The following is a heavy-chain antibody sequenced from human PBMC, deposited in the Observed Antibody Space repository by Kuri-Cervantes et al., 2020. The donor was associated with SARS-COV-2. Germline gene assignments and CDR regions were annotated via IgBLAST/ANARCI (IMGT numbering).Heavy chain of an antibody. CDR2: IFYSGRT. CDR1: GGSVNSGSYY. J-gene: IGHJ4*02. D-gene: IGHD3-3*01. CDR3: ARTKSGTLFGVVATFDS. Sequence: SETLSLTCTVSGGSVNSGSYYWSWIRQPPGKGLEWIGDIFYSGRTNYNPSLKSRITMSVDTSKDQFSLKFTSVTAADTAVYYCARTKSGTLFGVVATFDSWGQGILVTVSS. V-gene: IGHV4-61*01.